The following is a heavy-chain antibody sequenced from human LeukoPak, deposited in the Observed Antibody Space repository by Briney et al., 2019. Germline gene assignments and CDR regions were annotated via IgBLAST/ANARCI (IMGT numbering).Heavy chain of an antibody. D-gene: IGHD1-14*01. Sequence: KPSETLSLTCTVSGGSISSYYWSWIRQPAGKGLEWIGRIYTSGSTNYNPSLKSRVTISVDTSKNQFSLKLSSVTAADTAVYYCARDENHEGDYYYYYMDVWGKGTTVTVSS. J-gene: IGHJ6*03. CDR2: IYTSGST. V-gene: IGHV4-4*07. CDR3: ARDENHEGDYYYYYMDV. CDR1: GGSISSYY.